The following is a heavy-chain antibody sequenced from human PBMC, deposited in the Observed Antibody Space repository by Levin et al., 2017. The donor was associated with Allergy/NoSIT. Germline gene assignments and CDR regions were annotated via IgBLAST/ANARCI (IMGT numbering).Heavy chain of an antibody. J-gene: IGHJ5*02. CDR3: ARHPPSDLAAAYPTMRNWFDP. D-gene: IGHD6-13*01. Sequence: KVSCKGSGYSFTSYWISWVRQMPGKGLEWMGRIDPSDSYTNYSPSFQGHVTISADKSISTAYLQWSSLKASDTAMYYCARHPPSDLAAAYPTMRNWFDPWGQGTLVTVSS. CDR1: GYSFTSYW. V-gene: IGHV5-10-1*01. CDR2: IDPSDSYT.